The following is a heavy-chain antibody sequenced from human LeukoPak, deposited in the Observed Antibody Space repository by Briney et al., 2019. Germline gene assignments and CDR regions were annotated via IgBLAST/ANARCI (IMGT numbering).Heavy chain of an antibody. D-gene: IGHD4-17*01. J-gene: IGHJ6*03. CDR3: AKTVTTGYYYYMDV. Sequence: PGGSLRLSCAASGFTFDDYGMSWVRQAPGKGLEWVYGINWNGGSTGYADSVKGRFTISRDNAKNSLYLQMNSLRAEDTALYYCAKTVTTGYYYYMDVWGKGTTVTVSS. CDR1: GFTFDDYG. CDR2: INWNGGST. V-gene: IGHV3-20*04.